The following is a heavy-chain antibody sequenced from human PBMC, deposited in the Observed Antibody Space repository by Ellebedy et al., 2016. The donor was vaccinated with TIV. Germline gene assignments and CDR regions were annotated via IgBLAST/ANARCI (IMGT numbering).Heavy chain of an antibody. CDR1: GYMFRHTW. CDR2: IERDGSVT. V-gene: IGHV3-7*03. CDR3: VTEAWYRFEY. J-gene: IGHJ4*02. Sequence: GESLKISCVDSGYMFRHTWMAWVRQAPGKGLEWVANIERDGSVTNYVESVRGRFTISRDNARSSLFLYMNSLRVEDTALYYCVTEAWYRFEYWGQGALVTVSS. D-gene: IGHD1-14*01.